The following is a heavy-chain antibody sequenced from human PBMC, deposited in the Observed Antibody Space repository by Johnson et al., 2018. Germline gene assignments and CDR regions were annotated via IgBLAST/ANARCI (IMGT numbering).Heavy chain of an antibody. D-gene: IGHD3-3*01. J-gene: IGHJ6*02. V-gene: IGHV3-30*03. CDR2: ISCDGSNK. Sequence: VQLVESGGGVVQPGRSLRLSCAVSGFTFSSNDMQWVRQAPGKGLAWVAVISCDGSNKYYADSVKGRFIISRDNSKNTRYRQMNSPRAEDTAGYYCARGAGFTILPMDVWGQGTTVTVSS. CDR3: ARGAGFTILPMDV. CDR1: GFTFSSND.